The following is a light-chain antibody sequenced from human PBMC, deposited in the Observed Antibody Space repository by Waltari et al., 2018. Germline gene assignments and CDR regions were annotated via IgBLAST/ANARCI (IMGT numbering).Light chain of an antibody. J-gene: IGKJ1*01. CDR2: RAS. Sequence: DIQMTQSPSTLSASVGDRVTITCRAIQSITTWFAWYQQKPGKAPKTLIYRASNLESGVPSRFSGSGSGTEFTLTISSLQPDDFATYYCQQYDNYWTFGQGTKVEIK. CDR3: QQYDNYWT. CDR1: QSITTW. V-gene: IGKV1-5*03.